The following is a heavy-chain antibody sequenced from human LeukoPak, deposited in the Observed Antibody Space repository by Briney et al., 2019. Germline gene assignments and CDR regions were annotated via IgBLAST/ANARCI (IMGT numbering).Heavy chain of an antibody. CDR1: GFTFDDYA. J-gene: IGHJ6*02. CDR3: ARGRSGVMDV. Sequence: GGSLRLSCAASGFTFDDYAMHWVRQAPGKGLEWVSGISWNSGSIGYADSVKGRFTISRDSAKNSLYLQMNSLRAEDTAVYYCARGRSGVMDVWGQGTTVTVSS. CDR2: ISWNSGSI. D-gene: IGHD3-10*01. V-gene: IGHV3-9*01.